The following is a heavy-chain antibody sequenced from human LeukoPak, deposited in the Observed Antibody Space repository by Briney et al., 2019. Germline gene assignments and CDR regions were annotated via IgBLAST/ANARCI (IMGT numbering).Heavy chain of an antibody. V-gene: IGHV1-69*02. D-gene: IGHD3-22*01. CDR3: ARGYTYYYDSSGYYSWFDP. J-gene: IGHJ5*02. Sequence: SSVKVSCKASGGTFSSYTISWVRQAPGQGLEWMGRIIPILGIANYAQKFQGRVTMTRDTSTSTVYMELSSLRSEDTAVYYCARGYTYYYDSSGYYSWFDPWGQGTLVTVSS. CDR2: IIPILGIA. CDR1: GGTFSSYT.